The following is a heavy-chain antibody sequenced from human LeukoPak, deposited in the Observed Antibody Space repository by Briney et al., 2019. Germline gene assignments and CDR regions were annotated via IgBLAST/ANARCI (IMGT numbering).Heavy chain of an antibody. CDR3: ARGITIFGVVDY. V-gene: IGHV3-23*01. D-gene: IGHD3-3*01. Sequence: PGGSLRLSCAASGFTVSSNYMSWVRQAPGKGLEWVSAISGSGGSTYYADSVKGRFTISRDNSKNTLYLQMNSLRAEDTAVYYCARGITIFGVVDYWGQGTLVTVSS. J-gene: IGHJ4*02. CDR2: ISGSGGST. CDR1: GFTVSSNY.